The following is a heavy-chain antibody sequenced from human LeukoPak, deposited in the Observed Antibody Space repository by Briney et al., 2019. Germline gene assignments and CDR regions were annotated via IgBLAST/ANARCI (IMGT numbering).Heavy chain of an antibody. CDR2: ISSSSSYI. D-gene: IGHD3-10*01. V-gene: IGHV3-21*04. CDR3: ARVSYGSTQGSYYYYYMDV. Sequence: PGGSLRLSCAASGFTFSSYSMNWVRQAPGKGLEWVSSISSSSSYIYYADSVKGRFTISRDNAKNSLYLQMNSLRAEDTALYHCARVSYGSTQGSYYYYYMDVWGKGTTVTISS. CDR1: GFTFSSYS. J-gene: IGHJ6*03.